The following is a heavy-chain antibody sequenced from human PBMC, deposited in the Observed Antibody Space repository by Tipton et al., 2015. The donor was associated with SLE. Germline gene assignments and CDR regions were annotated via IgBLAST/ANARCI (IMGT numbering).Heavy chain of an antibody. D-gene: IGHD3-10*01. CDR3: ARVSTMVRGVQDFYYYYLDV. CDR1: GGSISSSNYY. J-gene: IGHJ6*03. CDR2: ISYRGNT. V-gene: IGHV4-39*07. Sequence: TLSLTCTVSGGSISSSNYYWGWIRQPPGKGLEWIGSISYRGNTYYNPSLESRVTISVGTSKNHFSLKVTSVTAADTAVYYCARVSTMVRGVQDFYYYYLDVWGKGTTVTVSS.